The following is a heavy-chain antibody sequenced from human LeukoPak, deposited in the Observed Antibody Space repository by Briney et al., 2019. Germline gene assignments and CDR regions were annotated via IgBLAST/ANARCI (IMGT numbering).Heavy chain of an antibody. Sequence: SQTLSLTCVISGDSVSSNSAAWNWIRQSPSRGLEWLGRTYYRSKWYNDYAVSVKSRITINPDTSKNEFSLQLNSATPEGTALYYCARSCSGGSCHALDHWGQGTLVTVSS. V-gene: IGHV6-1*01. CDR3: ARSCSGGSCHALDH. J-gene: IGHJ4*02. CDR1: GDSVSSNSAA. D-gene: IGHD2-15*01. CDR2: TYYRSKWYN.